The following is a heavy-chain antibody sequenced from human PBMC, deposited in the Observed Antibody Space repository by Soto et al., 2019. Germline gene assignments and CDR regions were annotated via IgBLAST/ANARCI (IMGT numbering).Heavy chain of an antibody. CDR3: ARDGLVVVVAGYNWFDP. Sequence: RASVKVSCKASGYTFTSYAMHWVRQAPGQRLEWMGWINAGNGNTKYSQKFQGRVTITRDTSASTAYMELSSLRSEDTAVYYCARDGLVVVVAGYNWFDPWGQGTLVTVSS. CDR2: INAGNGNT. CDR1: GYTFTSYA. J-gene: IGHJ5*02. D-gene: IGHD2-15*01. V-gene: IGHV1-3*01.